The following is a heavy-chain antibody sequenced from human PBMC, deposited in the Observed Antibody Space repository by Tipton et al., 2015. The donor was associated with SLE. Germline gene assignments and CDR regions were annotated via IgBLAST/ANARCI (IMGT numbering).Heavy chain of an antibody. CDR3: ARTPGGAFDI. V-gene: IGHV4-31*03. CDR2: IYYSGST. J-gene: IGHJ3*02. CDR1: GGSISSGGYY. Sequence: TLSLTCTVSGGSISSGGYYWSWIRQHPGKGLEWIGYIYYSGSTNYNPPLKSRVTMSVDTSKNQLSLKLSSVTAADTAAYYCARTPGGAFDIWGQGTMVTVSS. D-gene: IGHD2-15*01.